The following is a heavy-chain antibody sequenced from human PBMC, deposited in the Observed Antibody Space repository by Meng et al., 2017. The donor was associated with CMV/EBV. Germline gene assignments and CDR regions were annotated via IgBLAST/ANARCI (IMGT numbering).Heavy chain of an antibody. V-gene: IGHV4-34*04. J-gene: IGHJ4*02. CDR1: GGSCCGYY. CDR2: NNHSGST. CDR3: AGRVEARGKFDY. Sequence: QVQRQRAWARLHEASETVFCTDSGYGGSCCGYYWIRNRQPPGNGLEWIGENNHSGSTNDNTFLKSRTTISVNTTKNQFSLKRSLVSAADTAVYYGAGRVEARGKFDYWGQGTLVTVSS. D-gene: IGHD3-16*01.